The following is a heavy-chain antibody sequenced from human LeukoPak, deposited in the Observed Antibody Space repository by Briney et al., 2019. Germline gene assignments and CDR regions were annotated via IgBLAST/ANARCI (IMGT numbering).Heavy chain of an antibody. CDR1: GFTFDDYG. CDR2: INWNGGST. V-gene: IGHV3-20*04. J-gene: IGHJ6*03. D-gene: IGHD3-10*01. Sequence: GGSLRLSCAASGFTFDDYGMSWVRQAPGKGLEWVSGINWNGGSTGYVDSVKGRFTISRDNAKNSLYLQMNSLRAEDTAVYYCAKRESSMVRGVIRYMDVWGKGTTVTVSS. CDR3: AKRESSMVRGVIRYMDV.